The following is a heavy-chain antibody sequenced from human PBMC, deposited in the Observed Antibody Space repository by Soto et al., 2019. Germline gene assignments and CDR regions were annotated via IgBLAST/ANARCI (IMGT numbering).Heavy chain of an antibody. Sequence: LRLSCVASGFTFEDYSLHWVRQVPGKGLEWVAGISGNSGSSGYADSVRGRFTVSRDNAKNSLFLQMSSLSPEDTALYYCTKRRSARPGFDAFDLWGQGTMVTVSS. CDR1: GFTFEDYS. J-gene: IGHJ3*01. V-gene: IGHV3-9*01. CDR3: TKRRSARPGFDAFDL. CDR2: ISGNSGSS. D-gene: IGHD3-10*01.